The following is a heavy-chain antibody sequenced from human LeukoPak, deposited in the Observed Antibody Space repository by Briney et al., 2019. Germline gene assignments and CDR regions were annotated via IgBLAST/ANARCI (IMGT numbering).Heavy chain of an antibody. CDR3: ARDLDPSSSPFPYYFDY. CDR1: GFTFSSYA. CDR2: ISYDGTYK. V-gene: IGHV3-30*04. Sequence: GGSLRLSRAASGFTFSSYAIHWVRQAPGQGLEWVAVISYDGTYKYYADSVKGRFTISRDNPKNTVYLQMNSLRAEDTAVYYCARDLDPSSSPFPYYFDYWGQGTLVTVSS. J-gene: IGHJ4*02. D-gene: IGHD6-6*01.